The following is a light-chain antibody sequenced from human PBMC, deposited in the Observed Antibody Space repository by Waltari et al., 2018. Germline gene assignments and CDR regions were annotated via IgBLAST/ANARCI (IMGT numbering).Light chain of an antibody. V-gene: IGLV2-23*02. CDR1: SSDIGNYNY. J-gene: IGLJ1*01. Sequence: QSALTQPASVSGSPGQSITIPCPGTSSDIGNYNYVSCYQHLPGKVPKVMISEVTKRPSGVSNRFSGSKSGNTASLTISGLQADDEAEYYCCSDAGSGTYVFGTGTKLTVV. CDR2: EVT. CDR3: CSDAGSGTYV.